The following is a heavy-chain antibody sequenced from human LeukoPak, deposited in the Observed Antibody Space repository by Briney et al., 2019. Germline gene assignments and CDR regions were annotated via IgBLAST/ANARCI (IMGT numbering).Heavy chain of an antibody. J-gene: IGHJ4*02. CDR3: AKATYDSNGYFGNY. CDR1: GFTFSSYA. Sequence: GGSLRLSCAASGFTFSSYAMSWVRQAPGKGLEWVSAISGSGGSTYYADSVKGRFTISRDNSKNTLYLQMKSLRAEDTAVYYCAKATYDSNGYFGNYWGQGTLVTVSS. CDR2: ISGSGGST. V-gene: IGHV3-23*01. D-gene: IGHD3-22*01.